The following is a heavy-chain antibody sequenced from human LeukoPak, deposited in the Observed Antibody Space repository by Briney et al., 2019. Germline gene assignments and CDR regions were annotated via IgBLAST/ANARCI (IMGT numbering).Heavy chain of an antibody. J-gene: IGHJ3*01. CDR2: IYYSGST. V-gene: IGHV4-59*01. D-gene: IGHD6-13*01. Sequence: SETLSLTCTVSGGSISIYYWGWIRQPPGKGLEWIGYIYYSGSTNYNPSLKSRVTISVDTSKNQFSLKLSSVTAADTAVYYCARGSIAAAALVWGQGTMVTVSS. CDR3: ARGSIAAAALV. CDR1: GGSISIYY.